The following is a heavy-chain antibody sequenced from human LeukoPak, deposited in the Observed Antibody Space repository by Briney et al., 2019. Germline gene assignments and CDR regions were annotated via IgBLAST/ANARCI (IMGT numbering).Heavy chain of an antibody. CDR1: GYTFTGYY. D-gene: IGHD3-10*01. Sequence: GSSVTVSCKASGYTFTGYYVHWVRLAPGRGLEWMGWINPNSGDTNYAQNFQGRVTMTRDTSISTAYMELNRLRSDDTAVYYCARNLVYGSGFDCWGQGCLITVSS. J-gene: IGHJ4*02. CDR3: ARNLVYGSGFDC. CDR2: INPNSGDT. V-gene: IGHV1-2*02.